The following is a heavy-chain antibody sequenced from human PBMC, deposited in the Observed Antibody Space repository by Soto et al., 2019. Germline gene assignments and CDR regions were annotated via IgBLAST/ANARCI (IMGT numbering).Heavy chain of an antibody. CDR2: VTGRSRNT. J-gene: IGHJ3*01. D-gene: IGHD1-26*01. V-gene: IGHV3-23*01. Sequence: EMQLLESGGGLQQPGGSLRLSCAASGFTFNNFAMGWVRQAPGKGLAWISAVTGRSRNTYYADSEKGRFTIYRNNFENTVYLQMDGLRVEDTAVYYCAKMTPYGGNYRDAFDVWGRGTMVTVAS. CDR1: GFTFNNFA. CDR3: AKMTPYGGNYRDAFDV.